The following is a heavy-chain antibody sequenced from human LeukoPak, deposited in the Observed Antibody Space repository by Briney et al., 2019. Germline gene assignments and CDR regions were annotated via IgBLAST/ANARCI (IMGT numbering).Heavy chain of an antibody. CDR3: ARGTAMVKYYYYMDV. CDR2: IYYSGST. V-gene: IGHV4-59*12. Sequence: SETLSLTCTVSGGSISSYYWSWIRQPPGEGLEWIGYIYYSGSTNYNPSLKSRVTISVDTSKNQFSLKLSSVTAADTAVYYCARGTAMVKYYYYMDVWGKGTTVTVSS. D-gene: IGHD5-18*01. CDR1: GGSISSYY. J-gene: IGHJ6*03.